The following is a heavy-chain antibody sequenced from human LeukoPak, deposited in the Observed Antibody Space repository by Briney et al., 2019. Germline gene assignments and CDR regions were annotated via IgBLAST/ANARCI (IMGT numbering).Heavy chain of an antibody. Sequence: GGSLRLSCAASGFTFSSYAMSWVRQAPGKGLEWVSGISGSGGITYYADSVRGRCTISRDNSKNTLYLQMNSLRVEDTAVYYCAKGVVVAARSYFYYGMDVWGQGTTVTVSS. D-gene: IGHD2-15*01. CDR3: AKGVVVAARSYFYYGMDV. J-gene: IGHJ6*02. CDR1: GFTFSSYA. V-gene: IGHV3-23*01. CDR2: ISGSGGIT.